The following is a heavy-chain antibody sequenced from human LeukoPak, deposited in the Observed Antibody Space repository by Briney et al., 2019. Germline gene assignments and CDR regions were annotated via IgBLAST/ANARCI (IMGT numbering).Heavy chain of an antibody. D-gene: IGHD3-16*01. V-gene: IGHV3-15*01. Sequence: PGGSLRLSCAASGFTFSSYSMNWVRQAPGKGLEWVGRIISISGGGTSDYPAPVKGRFTISRDDSKNTVYLQMNSLKTEDTAVYYCTTHRGEWVLDSWGQGTLVTVSS. CDR3: TTHRGEWVLDS. CDR2: IISISGGGTS. J-gene: IGHJ4*02. CDR1: GFTFSSYS.